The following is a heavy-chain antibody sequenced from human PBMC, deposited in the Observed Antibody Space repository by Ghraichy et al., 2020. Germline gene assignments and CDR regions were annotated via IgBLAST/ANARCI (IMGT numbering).Heavy chain of an antibody. Sequence: GESLNISCAASGFTFSSYAMSWVRQAPGKGLEWVSAISGSGGSTYYADSVKGRFTISRDNSKNSLYLQMNSLRAEDTALYYCAKSLYYYGSGSSNYYYYGMDVWGQGTTVTVSS. D-gene: IGHD3-10*01. CDR3: AKSLYYYGSGSSNYYYYGMDV. CDR2: ISGSGGST. CDR1: GFTFSSYA. J-gene: IGHJ6*02. V-gene: IGHV3-23*01.